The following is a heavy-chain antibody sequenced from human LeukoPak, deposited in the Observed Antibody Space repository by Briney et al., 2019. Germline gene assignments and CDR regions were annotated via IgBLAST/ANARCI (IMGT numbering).Heavy chain of an antibody. Sequence: PGRSLRLSCTASGFSFRNYGMHWVRQAPGKGLEWVAVISFDGGNTFYADSVKGRFTISRDYSKNTLSLQMNSLRAEDTAVYYCAKEYGAGFYFYYGMDVWGQGTTVTVSS. V-gene: IGHV3-30*18. J-gene: IGHJ6*02. D-gene: IGHD1-26*01. CDR3: AKEYGAGFYFYYGMDV. CDR1: GFSFRNYG. CDR2: ISFDGGNT.